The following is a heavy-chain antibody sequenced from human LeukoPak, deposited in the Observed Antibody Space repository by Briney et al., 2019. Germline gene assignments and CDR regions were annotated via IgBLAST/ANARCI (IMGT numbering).Heavy chain of an antibody. J-gene: IGHJ3*02. Sequence: GGSLRLSCAAPGFTFSSYGMHWVRQAPGKGLEWVAFIRYDGSNKYYADSVKGRFTISRDNSKNTLYLQMNSLRAEDTAVYYCAKDFGSYPEGYAFDIWGQGTMVTISS. CDR3: AKDFGSYPEGYAFDI. CDR2: IRYDGSNK. D-gene: IGHD3-16*02. V-gene: IGHV3-30*02. CDR1: GFTFSSYG.